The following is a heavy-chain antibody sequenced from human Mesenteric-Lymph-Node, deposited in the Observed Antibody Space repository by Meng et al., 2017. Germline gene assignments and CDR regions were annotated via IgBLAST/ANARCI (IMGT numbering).Heavy chain of an antibody. CDR2: IYYSGAT. Sequence: QLTLPESGPGLRTPSETRSLTCIVSGDSISTSTYYWGWIRQPPGKGLEWIGNIYYSGATYYNPSLKSRVTLSIDTSKNHFSLKVNSVTAADTALYFCARASRQYDNWFDPWGQGTLVTVSS. V-gene: IGHV4-39*07. CDR1: GDSISTSTYY. J-gene: IGHJ5*02. CDR3: ARASRQYDNWFDP.